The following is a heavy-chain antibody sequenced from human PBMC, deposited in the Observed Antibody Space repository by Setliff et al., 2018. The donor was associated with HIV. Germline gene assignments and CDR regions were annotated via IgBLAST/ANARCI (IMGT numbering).Heavy chain of an antibody. J-gene: IGHJ6*02. D-gene: IGHD3-10*01. CDR2: IYHSGST. CDR1: GASISSYY. Sequence: SETLSLTCNVSGASISSYYWGWIRQPPGKGLEWIGSIYHSGSTYYNPSLKSRVTISVDTSKNQFSLKLSSVTAADTAVYYCARESSGSERIYYYYYGMDVWGQGTTVTVSS. V-gene: IGHV4-38-2*02. CDR3: ARESSGSERIYYYYYGMDV.